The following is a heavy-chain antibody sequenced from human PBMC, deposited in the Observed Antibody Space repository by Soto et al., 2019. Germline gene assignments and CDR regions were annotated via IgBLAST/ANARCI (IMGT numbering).Heavy chain of an antibody. D-gene: IGHD3-3*01. V-gene: IGHV3-23*01. CDR2: ISGSGGST. CDR3: AKDRDVLRFLEWLPELDY. CDR1: GFTFSSYA. Sequence: GALRLSCAASGFTFSSYAMSWVRQAPGKGLEWVSAISGSGGSTYYADSVKGRFTISRDNSKNTLYLQMNSLRAEDTAVYYCAKDRDVLRFLEWLPELDYWGQGTLVTVSS. J-gene: IGHJ4*02.